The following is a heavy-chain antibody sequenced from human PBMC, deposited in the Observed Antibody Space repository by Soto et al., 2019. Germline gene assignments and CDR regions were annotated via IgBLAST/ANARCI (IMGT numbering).Heavy chain of an antibody. V-gene: IGHV4-59*01. J-gene: IGHJ5*02. CDR3: ARGAIAATLGWNWFDP. CDR1: GGSISSYY. CDR2: IYYSGST. Sequence: SETLSLTCTVSGGSISSYYWSWIRQPPGKGLEWIGYIYYSGSTNYNPSLKSRVTISVDTSKNQFSLKLSSVTAADTAVYYCARGAIAATLGWNWFDPWGQGTLVTVSS. D-gene: IGHD6-13*01.